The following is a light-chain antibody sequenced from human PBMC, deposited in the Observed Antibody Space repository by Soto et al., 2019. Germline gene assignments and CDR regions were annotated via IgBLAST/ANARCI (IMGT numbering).Light chain of an antibody. J-gene: IGKJ1*01. CDR3: QQYNSYST. CDR2: DAS. Sequence: DIQMTQSPSTLSASVGDRVTITCRASQSITNWLAWYQQKPGKAPNLLIFDASSLESGVPSRFSGSGSDTEFTLTIHSLHPDDFATYYCQQYNSYSTFGQGTKVDIK. V-gene: IGKV1-5*01. CDR1: QSITNW.